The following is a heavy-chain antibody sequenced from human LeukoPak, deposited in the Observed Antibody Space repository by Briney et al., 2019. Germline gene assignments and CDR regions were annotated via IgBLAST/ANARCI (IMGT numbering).Heavy chain of an antibody. CDR1: GFTFTTYG. CDR3: AKTGPGSGWARYYFEF. Sequence: GGSLRLSCAASGFTFTTYGMNWVRQAPGKGLEWVSGITTSGGTYYADSVKGRFTISRDNSKSTVYLQMNHLRAEDTAVYYCAKTGPGSGWARYYFEFWGQGALVTVSS. D-gene: IGHD6-19*01. J-gene: IGHJ4*02. CDR2: ITTSGGT. V-gene: IGHV3-23*01.